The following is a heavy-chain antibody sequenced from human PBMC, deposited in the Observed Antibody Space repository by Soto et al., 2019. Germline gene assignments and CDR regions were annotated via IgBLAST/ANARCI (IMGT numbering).Heavy chain of an antibody. CDR2: IIPILGIA. CDR3: ARGYYGSGSYHFGWFDP. Sequence: GASVKVSCKASGGTFSSYTISWVRQAPGQVLEWMGRIIPILGIANYAQKFQGRVTITADKSTSTAYMELSSLRSEDTAVYYCARGYYGSGSYHFGWFDPWGQGTLVTVSS. CDR1: GGTFSSYT. J-gene: IGHJ5*02. V-gene: IGHV1-69*02. D-gene: IGHD3-10*01.